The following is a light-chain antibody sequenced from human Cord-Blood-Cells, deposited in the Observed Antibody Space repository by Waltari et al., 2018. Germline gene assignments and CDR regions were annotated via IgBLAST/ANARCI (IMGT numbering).Light chain of an antibody. CDR3: CSYAGSYTLV. J-gene: IGLJ2*01. Sequence: QSALPQPRSVSGSPGQSVTISRTGTSSAVGGYNSVSWYQQHPGKAPKLMIYDVSKRPSGVPDRFSGSKSGNTASLTISGLQAEDEADYYCCSYAGSYTLVFGGGTKLTVL. V-gene: IGLV2-11*01. CDR2: DVS. CDR1: SSAVGGYNS.